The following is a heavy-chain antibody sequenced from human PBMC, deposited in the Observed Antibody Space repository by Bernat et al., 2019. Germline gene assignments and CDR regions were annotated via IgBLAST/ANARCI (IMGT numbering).Heavy chain of an antibody. V-gene: IGHV3-23*01. CDR2: IRGSGGGT. CDR3: AKGRGSYYYGSGSFKYYYYYGMDV. Sequence: EVQLLESGGGLVQPGGSLRLSCAASGFTFSSYAMSWVRQAPGKGLEWVCAIRGSGGGTYYADSVEGRLTISRDNTKNTLYLQMNRLRAEDTAVYYCAKGRGSYYYGSGSFKYYYYYGMDVWGQGTTVTVSS. CDR1: GFTFSSYA. D-gene: IGHD3-10*01. J-gene: IGHJ6*02.